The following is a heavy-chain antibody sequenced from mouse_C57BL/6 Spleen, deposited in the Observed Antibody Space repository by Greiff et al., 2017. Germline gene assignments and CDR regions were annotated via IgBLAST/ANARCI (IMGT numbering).Heavy chain of an antibody. D-gene: IGHD1-1*01. Sequence: QVQLQQPGAELVKPGSSVKLSCKASGYTFTSYWMHWVKQRPIQGLEWIGNIDPSDSETHYNQKFKDKATLTVDKSSSTAYMQLSSLKSEDSAVYYCARGDYYGSSLYARDYWGQGTSVTVST. V-gene: IGHV1-52*01. CDR2: IDPSDSET. CDR1: GYTFTSYW. CDR3: ARGDYYGSSLYARDY. J-gene: IGHJ4*01.